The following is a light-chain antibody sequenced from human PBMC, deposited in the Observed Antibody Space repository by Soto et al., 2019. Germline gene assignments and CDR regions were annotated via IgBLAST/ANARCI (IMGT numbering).Light chain of an antibody. CDR3: QSYDSSLSGYVV. CDR2: GNS. V-gene: IGLV1-40*01. Sequence: QAVVTQPPSVSGAPGQRVTISCTGSSSNIGAGYDVHWYQQLPGTAPKLLIYGNSNRPSGVPDRFSGSKSGTSASLAITGLQAEDEADHYCQSYDSSLSGYVVFGGGTKLTVL. J-gene: IGLJ2*01. CDR1: SSNIGAGYD.